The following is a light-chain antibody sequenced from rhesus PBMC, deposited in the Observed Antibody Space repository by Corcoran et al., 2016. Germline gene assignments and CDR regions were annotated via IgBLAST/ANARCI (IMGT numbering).Light chain of an antibody. CDR2: YAT. J-gene: IGKJ1*01. CDR3: QQYNSLPWT. Sequence: DIQMTQSPSSVSASVGDRVTITCRASQGISSHLAWYQQQPGKAPKHLIYYATTFQSVVPARFSGSGSGTEFTLTISSLQPEDFATYYWQQYNSLPWTFGQGTKVEIK. V-gene: IGKV1-25*01. CDR1: QGISSH.